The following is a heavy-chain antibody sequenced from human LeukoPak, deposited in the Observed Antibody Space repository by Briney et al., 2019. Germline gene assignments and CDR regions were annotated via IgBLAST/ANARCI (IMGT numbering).Heavy chain of an antibody. CDR3: AKAGYFGSGSPDYFDY. CDR1: GFTFNNYA. D-gene: IGHD3-10*01. J-gene: IGHJ4*02. CDR2: ISGSGINT. V-gene: IGHV3-23*01. Sequence: GGSLRLSCAASGFTFNNYAMSWVRQAPGRGLEWVSGISGSGINTYHADSMKGRFTISRDNSKDTLYLQMNSLRAEDTAIYYCAKAGYFGSGSPDYFDYWGQGTLVTVSS.